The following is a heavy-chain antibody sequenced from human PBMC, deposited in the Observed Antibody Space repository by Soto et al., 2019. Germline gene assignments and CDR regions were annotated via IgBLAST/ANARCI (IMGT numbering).Heavy chain of an antibody. CDR1: GDSISSGTHY. CDR2: ISSSGNS. V-gene: IGHV4-31*03. J-gene: IGHJ4*02. D-gene: IGHD2-8*01. Sequence: ASETLSLTCTVSGDSISSGTHYWNWIRQHPGKGLEWIGYISSSGNSYYSPSLKSRVFMSVDTSKNLFSLKLSSVTAADTAIYYCAGRLTSIYNYSDSWGQGTKVTVSS. CDR3: AGRLTSIYNYSDS.